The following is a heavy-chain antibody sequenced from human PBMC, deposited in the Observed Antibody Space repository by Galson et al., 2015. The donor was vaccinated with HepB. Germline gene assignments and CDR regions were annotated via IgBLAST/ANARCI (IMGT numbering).Heavy chain of an antibody. Sequence: SVKVSCKASGGTFSSYAISWVRQAPGQGLEWMGRIIPILGIANYAQKFQGRVTITADKSTSTAYMELSSLRSEDTAVYYCARMGGYSGYGPLYYYYGMDVWGQGTTVTVSS. CDR2: IIPILGIA. CDR3: ARMGGYSGYGPLYYYYGMDV. D-gene: IGHD5-12*01. V-gene: IGHV1-69*04. CDR1: GGTFSSYA. J-gene: IGHJ6*02.